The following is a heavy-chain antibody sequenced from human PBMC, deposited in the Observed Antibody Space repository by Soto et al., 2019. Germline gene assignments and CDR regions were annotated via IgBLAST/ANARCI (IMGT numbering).Heavy chain of an antibody. D-gene: IGHD2-21*02. CDR3: VHSRCGGDCLQAYPSHYYYGMDV. Sequence: QITLKESGPTLVKPTQTLTLTCTFSGFSLSTSGVGVGWIRQPPGKALEWLALIYWDNDKRYSPSLQSRLTHTKETAKNQVVLTVSNMDPVETATYYCVHSRCGGDCLQAYPSHYYYGMDVWGQGTTVTVSS. J-gene: IGHJ6*02. CDR2: IYWDNDK. V-gene: IGHV2-5*02. CDR1: GFSLSTSGVG.